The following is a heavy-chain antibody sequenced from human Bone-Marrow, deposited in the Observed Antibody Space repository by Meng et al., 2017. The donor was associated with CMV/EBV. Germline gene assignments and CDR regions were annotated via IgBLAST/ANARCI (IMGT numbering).Heavy chain of an antibody. CDR3: ATLEWLLHYFDY. CDR2: IKQDGSEK. V-gene: IGHV3-7*01. Sequence: GESLKISCTASGFTFGDYAVSWVRQAPGKGLEWVANIKQDGSEKYYVDSVKGRFTISRDNAKNSLYLQMNSLRAEDTAVYYCATLEWLLHYFDYWGQGTLVTVSS. CDR1: GFTFGDYA. J-gene: IGHJ4*02. D-gene: IGHD3-3*01.